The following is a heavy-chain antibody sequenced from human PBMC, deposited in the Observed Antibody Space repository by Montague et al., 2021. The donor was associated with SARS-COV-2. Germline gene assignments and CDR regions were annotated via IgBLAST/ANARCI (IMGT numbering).Heavy chain of an antibody. CDR3: ARLKRYFDSSGSPSAFGF. V-gene: IGHV4-39*02. CDR1: GGSITNNIDY. Sequence: SETLSLTCTVSGGSITNNIDYWAWIRQPPGKGLEWIGSIYYTGSTYYNPSLKSRVTISVVTSKNHFTLKLSSVTAAETAVYYCARLKRYFDSSGSPSAFGFWGQGTKVTVSS. D-gene: IGHD3-22*01. J-gene: IGHJ3*01. CDR2: IYYTGST.